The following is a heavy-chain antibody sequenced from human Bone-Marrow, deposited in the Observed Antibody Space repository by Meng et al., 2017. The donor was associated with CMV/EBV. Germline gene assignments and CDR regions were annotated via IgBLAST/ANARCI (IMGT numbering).Heavy chain of an antibody. J-gene: IGHJ4*02. CDR3: ARDLVYMKVVPAAISYFDY. Sequence: ASVKVSCKASGYTFTGYYMHWVRQAPGQGLEWMGWINPNCGGTNYAQKFQGRVTMTRDTSISTAYMELSRLRSDDTAVYYCARDLVYMKVVPAAISYFDYWGQGTLVTVSS. D-gene: IGHD2-2*01. CDR2: INPNCGGT. V-gene: IGHV1-2*02. CDR1: GYTFTGYY.